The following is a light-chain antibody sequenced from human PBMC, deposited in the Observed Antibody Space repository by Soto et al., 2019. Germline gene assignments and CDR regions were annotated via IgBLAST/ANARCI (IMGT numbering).Light chain of an antibody. V-gene: IGKV3-11*01. Sequence: EIVLTQSPATLSLSPGERATLSCRASESVSSSLAWYQQKPGQAPRLLISDASNRATGIPARFSGSGSGTDFTPTISSLVPEDFAVYYCQQRSNWPPGVTFGPGTKVDIK. CDR2: DAS. CDR3: QQRSNWPPGVT. J-gene: IGKJ3*01. CDR1: ESVSSS.